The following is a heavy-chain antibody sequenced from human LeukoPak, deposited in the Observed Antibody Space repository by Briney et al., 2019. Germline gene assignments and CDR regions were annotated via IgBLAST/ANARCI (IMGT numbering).Heavy chain of an antibody. V-gene: IGHV4-34*01. CDR2: INHSGST. J-gene: IGHJ4*02. CDR1: GGFFSGYY. D-gene: IGHD4-11*01. Sequence: SETLSLTCAVYGGFFSGYYWSWIRQPPGKGLEWIGEINHSGSTNYNPSLKSRVTISVDTSKNQFSLKLSSVTAADTAVYYCARGRGGGYSNRYYFDYWGQGTLVTVSS. CDR3: ARGRGGGYSNRYYFDY.